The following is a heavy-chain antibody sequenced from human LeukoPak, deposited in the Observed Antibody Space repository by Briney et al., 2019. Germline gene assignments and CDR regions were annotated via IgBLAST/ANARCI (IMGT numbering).Heavy chain of an antibody. J-gene: IGHJ4*02. V-gene: IGHV4-39*01. D-gene: IGHD3-22*01. CDR2: IYYSGWT. Sequence: SETLSLTCTVSGGSISSRSYYWGWIRQPPGKGLEWIGNIYYSGWTHDNPSLKNRVTISVDTSKNQFSLKLSSVTATDTAVYYCARLRIAVVTPDSFDYWGQGTLVTVSS. CDR1: GGSISSRSYY. CDR3: ARLRIAVVTPDSFDY.